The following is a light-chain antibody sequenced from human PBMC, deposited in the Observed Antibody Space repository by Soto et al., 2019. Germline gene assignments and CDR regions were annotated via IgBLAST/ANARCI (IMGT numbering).Light chain of an antibody. J-gene: IGLJ2*01. CDR2: EVS. CDR1: SSDVGAYTY. V-gene: IGLV2-14*01. CDR3: SSYTTSNTLV. Sequence: QSALTQPASVFGSPGQSITISCTGTSSDVGAYTYVSWYQQHPGKAPKLMIFEVSDRPSGVSNRFSGSKSGNTASLTISGLQAEDEADYYCSSYTTSNTLVFGGGTKVTVL.